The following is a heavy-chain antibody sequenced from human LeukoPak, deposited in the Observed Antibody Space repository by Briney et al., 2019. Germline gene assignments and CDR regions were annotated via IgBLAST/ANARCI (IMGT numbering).Heavy chain of an antibody. CDR3: ATGRYFRFFDY. Sequence: SETQSLTCTVSRGAISGTSYFWGWIRQSPGKGLEWIGSVYHSGVTFENPSLRSRVTLSVDTSKNQFSLKVSSVTAADTAVYYCATGRYFRFFDYWGQGTLVTVSS. CDR1: RGAISGTSYF. CDR2: VYHSGVT. J-gene: IGHJ4*02. V-gene: IGHV4-39*01. D-gene: IGHD3-9*01.